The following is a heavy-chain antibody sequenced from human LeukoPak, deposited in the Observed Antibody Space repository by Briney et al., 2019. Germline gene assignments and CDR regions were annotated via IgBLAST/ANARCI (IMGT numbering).Heavy chain of an antibody. CDR2: INHSGST. CDR3: ARALYDFWSGSTFDY. V-gene: IGHV4-34*01. D-gene: IGHD3-3*01. J-gene: IGHJ4*02. Sequence: SETLSLTCAVYGGSFSGYYWSWIRQPPGKGLEWIGEINHSGSTNYNPSLKSRVTISVDTSKNQFSLKLSSVTAAGTAVYYCARALYDFWSGSTFDYWGQGTLVTVSS. CDR1: GGSFSGYY.